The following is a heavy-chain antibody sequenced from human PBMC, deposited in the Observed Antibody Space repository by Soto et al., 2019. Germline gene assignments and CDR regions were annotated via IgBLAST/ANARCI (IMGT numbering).Heavy chain of an antibody. CDR1: GFTFSSYA. CDR2: ISGSGGST. CDR3: AKDSGGTAMVSVRFVPDAFDI. D-gene: IGHD5-18*01. V-gene: IGHV3-23*01. J-gene: IGHJ3*02. Sequence: GGSLRLSCAASGFTFSSYAMSWVRQAPGKGLEWVSAISGSGGSTYYADSVKGRFTISRDNSKNTLYLQMNSLSAEDTAVYYCAKDSGGTAMVSVRFVPDAFDIWGQGTMVTVPS.